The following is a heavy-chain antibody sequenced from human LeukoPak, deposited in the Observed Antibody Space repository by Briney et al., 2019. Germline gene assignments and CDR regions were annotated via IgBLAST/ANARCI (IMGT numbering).Heavy chain of an antibody. CDR2: INPNRSGT. D-gene: IGHD6-13*01. V-gene: IGHV1-2*02. J-gene: IGHJ4*02. Sequence: ASVKVSCKASGYTFTDYYIHWVRQVPGQGLEWMGWINPNRSGTNYAQKFQGRVTMTRDTSINTAYMELSRLRSDDTAVYYCARDQPISSSWYDPHYFDYWGQGTLVTVSS. CDR3: ARDQPISSSWYDPHYFDY. CDR1: GYTFTDYY.